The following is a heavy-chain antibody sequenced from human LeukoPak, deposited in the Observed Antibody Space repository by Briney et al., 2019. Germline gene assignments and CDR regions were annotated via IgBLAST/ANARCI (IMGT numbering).Heavy chain of an antibody. CDR3: AREGSYSATFRRVSHYYYYMDD. J-gene: IGHJ6*03. V-gene: IGHV3-53*01. D-gene: IGHD2-15*01. CDR2: IYRVGRT. CDR1: SFSLISVR. Sequence: CLTLSCAPSSFSLISVRTNWVRQAQGKGLEWVSIIYRVGRTDYADCVKGRFTMTRDNSKNTLYLQMNSLRAEDTAVYYCAREGSYSATFRRVSHYYYYMDDWGKGTTVTVSS.